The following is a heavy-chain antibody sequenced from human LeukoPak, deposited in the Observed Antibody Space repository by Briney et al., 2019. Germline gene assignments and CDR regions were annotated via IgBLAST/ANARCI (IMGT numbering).Heavy chain of an antibody. Sequence: PSETLSLTCAVYGGSFSGYYWSWIRQPPGKGLEWIGEINHSGSTNYNPSLKSRVTISVDTSKNQFSLKLSSVTAADTAVYYCATRTGTRTTGAIDYWGQGTLVTVSS. V-gene: IGHV4-34*01. D-gene: IGHD1-14*01. CDR2: INHSGST. CDR1: GGSFSGYY. J-gene: IGHJ4*02. CDR3: ATRTGTRTTGAIDY.